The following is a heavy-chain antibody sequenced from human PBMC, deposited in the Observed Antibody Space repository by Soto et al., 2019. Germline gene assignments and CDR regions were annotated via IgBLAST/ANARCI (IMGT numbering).Heavy chain of an antibody. CDR1: GYTFTGYY. V-gene: IGHV1-2*04. D-gene: IGHD3-10*01. CDR3: ARDHPRSGFDY. J-gene: IGHJ4*02. CDR2: INPNSGGT. Sequence: ASVKVSCKASGYTFTGYYMHWVRQAPGQGLEWMGWINPNSGGTNYAQKNQGWVTMTRDTSISTAYMELSRLRSDDTAVYYCARDHPRSGFDYWGQGTLVTVSS.